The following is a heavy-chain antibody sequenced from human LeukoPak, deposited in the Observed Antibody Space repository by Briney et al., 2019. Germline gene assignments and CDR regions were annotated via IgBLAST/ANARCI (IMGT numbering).Heavy chain of an antibody. CDR1: GYTFTGYY. CDR2: INPNSGGT. Sequence: GASVKVSCKASGYTFTGYYMHWVRQAPGQGLEWMGWINPNSGGTNYAQKIQGRVTMTRDTSISTAYMELSRLRSDDTAVYYCARGPYYCSSTSCSLGDYYYYMDVWGKGTTVTVSS. CDR3: ARGPYYCSSTSCSLGDYYYYMDV. J-gene: IGHJ6*03. D-gene: IGHD2-2*01. V-gene: IGHV1-2*02.